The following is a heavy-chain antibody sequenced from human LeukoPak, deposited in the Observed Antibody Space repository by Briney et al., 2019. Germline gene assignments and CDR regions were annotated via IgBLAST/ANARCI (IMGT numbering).Heavy chain of an antibody. CDR3: ARGGYSGLTH. CDR2: INHSGST. V-gene: IGHV4-34*01. J-gene: IGHJ4*02. D-gene: IGHD5-12*01. Sequence: SETLSLTCAVYGGSFSGYYWSWIRQPPGKGLEWIGEINHSGSTNYNPSLKSRVTISVDTSKNQFSLKLSSVTAADTAVYYCARGGYSGLTHWGQETLVTVSS. CDR1: GGSFSGYY.